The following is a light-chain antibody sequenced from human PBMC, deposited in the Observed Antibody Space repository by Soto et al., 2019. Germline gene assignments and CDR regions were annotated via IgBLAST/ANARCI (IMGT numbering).Light chain of an antibody. V-gene: IGKV3-20*01. CDR3: HQYGSSPLT. CDR2: GAS. CDR1: QALSSRS. Sequence: EILLTQSPGTLSLSPGESGTLSCRAGQALSSRSLAWYQQKPGQAPRLLIYGASTRASGIPDRFSGGGSGTDFTLTLRRLEPEDFAVYYCHQYGSSPLTFGGGTKVEI. J-gene: IGKJ4*01.